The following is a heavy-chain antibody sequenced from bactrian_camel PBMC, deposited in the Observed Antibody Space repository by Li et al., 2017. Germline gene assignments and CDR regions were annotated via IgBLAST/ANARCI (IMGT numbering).Heavy chain of an antibody. V-gene: IGHV3S60*01. CDR2: VSSDSTT. CDR1: GFTFDDSD. Sequence: HVQLVESGGGVVQPGGSLRLSCTASGFTFDDSDMGWFRQAPGNECELVSTVSSDSTTYYANSVQGRFINSQDNAKNTVYLQMNSLKSEDTALYYCCARGGGSCRYWGQGTQVTVS. D-gene: IGHD6*01. CDR3: CARGGGSCRY. J-gene: IGHJ4*01.